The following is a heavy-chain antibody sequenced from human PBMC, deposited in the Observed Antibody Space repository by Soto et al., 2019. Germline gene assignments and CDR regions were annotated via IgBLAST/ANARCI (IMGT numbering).Heavy chain of an antibody. D-gene: IGHD6-13*01. CDR1: GFTFDDYA. V-gene: IGHV3-9*01. CDR3: AKDSWGRLPYSSSSGWYYYYMDV. Sequence: GGSLRLSCAASGFTFDDYAMHWVRQAPGKGLEWVSGISWNSGSIGYADSVKGRFTISRDNAKNSLYLQMNSLRAEDTALYYCAKDSWGRLPYSSSSGWYYYYMDVWGKGTTVTVSS. J-gene: IGHJ6*03. CDR2: ISWNSGSI.